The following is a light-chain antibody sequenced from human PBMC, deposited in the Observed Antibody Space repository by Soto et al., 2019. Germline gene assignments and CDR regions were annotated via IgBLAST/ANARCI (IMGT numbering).Light chain of an antibody. CDR1: QGIRSE. Sequence: DIQMTQSQSSLSASVVDRVTMTCRASQGIRSELGWYQQKPGKAPKILIYAASTLQSGVPSRFSGSGSGTDYTLTISSLQPEDFATYYCQQVNSYPLTFGGGTKVDIK. V-gene: IGKV1-17*01. CDR2: AAS. J-gene: IGKJ4*01. CDR3: QQVNSYPLT.